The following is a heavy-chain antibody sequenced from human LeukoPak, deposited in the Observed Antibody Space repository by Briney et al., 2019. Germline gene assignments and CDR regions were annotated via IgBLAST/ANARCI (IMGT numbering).Heavy chain of an antibody. D-gene: IGHD3-3*01. CDR1: GYTFTGYY. CDR3: ARSRYYDFWSGVGGSFDY. J-gene: IGHJ4*02. CDR2: INPNSGGT. Sequence: ASVKVSCKASGYTFTGYYMHWVQQAPGQGLEWMGWINPNSGGTNYAQKFQGRVTMTRDTSISTAYMELSRLRSDDTAVYYCARSRYYDFWSGVGGSFDYWGQGTLVTVSS. V-gene: IGHV1-2*02.